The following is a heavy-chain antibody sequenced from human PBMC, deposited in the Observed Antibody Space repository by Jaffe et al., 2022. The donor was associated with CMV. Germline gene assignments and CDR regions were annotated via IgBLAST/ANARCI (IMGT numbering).Heavy chain of an antibody. CDR3: ARSFDFWSGYHDY. CDR1: GFTFSSYA. Sequence: EVQLLESGGGLVQPGGSLRLSCAASGFTFSSYAMSWVRQAPGKGLEWVSAISGSGGSTYYADSVKGRFTISRDNSKNTLYLQMNSLRAEDTAVYYCARSFDFWSGYHDYWGQGTLVTVSS. V-gene: IGHV3-23*01. J-gene: IGHJ4*02. CDR2: ISGSGGST. D-gene: IGHD3-3*01.